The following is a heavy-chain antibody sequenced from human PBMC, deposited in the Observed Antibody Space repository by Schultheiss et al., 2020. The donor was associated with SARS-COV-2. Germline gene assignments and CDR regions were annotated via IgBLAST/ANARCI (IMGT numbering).Heavy chain of an antibody. V-gene: IGHV1-18*01. CDR3: AGGAVLRYVPVPYYFDY. CDR1: GYTFTSYG. D-gene: IGHD3-9*01. CDR2: ISAYNGNT. Sequence: VKVSCKASGYTFTSYGISWVRQAPGQGLEWMGWISAYNGNTNYAQKLQGRVTMTTDTSTSTAYMELRSLRSDDTAVYYCAGGAVLRYVPVPYYFDYWGQGTLVTVSS. J-gene: IGHJ4*02.